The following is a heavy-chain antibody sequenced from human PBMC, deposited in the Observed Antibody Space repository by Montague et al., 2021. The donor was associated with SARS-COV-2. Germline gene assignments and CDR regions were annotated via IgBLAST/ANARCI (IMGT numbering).Heavy chain of an antibody. D-gene: IGHD3-3*01. CDR1: GFTFNDYY. J-gene: IGHJ4*02. Sequence: SLRLSCAASGFTFNDYYMHWIRQAPGKGLEWISYISNSGSTIYYADSVKGRFTISRDNAKNSLYLQMNSLRAEDTAGYYCARDNHQRITISGVVRGGNFFDYWGQGTLVTVSS. V-gene: IGHV3-11*04. CDR2: ISNSGSTI. CDR3: ARDNHQRITISGVVRGGNFFDY.